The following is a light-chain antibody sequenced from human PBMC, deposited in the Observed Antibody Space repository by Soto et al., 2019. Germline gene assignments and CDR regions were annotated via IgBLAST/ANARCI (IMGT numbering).Light chain of an antibody. V-gene: IGKV1-5*03. CDR3: QQYNSYSRT. CDR2: KAS. J-gene: IGKJ1*01. CDR1: QSISTW. Sequence: EIQVTQSPSTLSASVGDRVTITCRASQSISTWLAWYQQKPGKAPKLLIYKASSLESGVPSRFSGSGSGTEFTLTISSVQPDDFATYYCQQYNSYSRTFGQGTKVEIK.